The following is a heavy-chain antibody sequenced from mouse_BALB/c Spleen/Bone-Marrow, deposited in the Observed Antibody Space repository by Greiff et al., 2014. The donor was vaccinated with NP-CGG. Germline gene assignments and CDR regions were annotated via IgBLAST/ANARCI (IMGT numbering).Heavy chain of an antibody. CDR3: TRVITAVLATRAMDY. CDR1: GYTFTSYW. CDR2: IYPGNSDT. Sequence: VQLQQSGTVLARPGASVKMSCKASGYTFTSYWMHWVKQRPGQGLEWIGAIYPGNSDTSYNQKFKGKAKLTAVTSTSTAYMELSSLTNEDSAVYCCTRVITAVLATRAMDYWGQGSSVTVSS. D-gene: IGHD1-1*01. J-gene: IGHJ4*01. V-gene: IGHV1-5*01.